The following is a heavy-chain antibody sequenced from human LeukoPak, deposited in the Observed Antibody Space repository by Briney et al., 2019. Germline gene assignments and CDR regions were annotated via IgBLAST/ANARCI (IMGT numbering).Heavy chain of an antibody. V-gene: IGHV3-53*01. D-gene: IGHD4-17*01. CDR1: GFTVSSNY. J-gene: IGHJ4*02. CDR3: ARFADYGNGLDY. Sequence: GGSLRLSCAASGFTVSSNYMSWVRQAPGKGLEWVSVIYSGGSTYYADSVKGRFTIPRDNSKNTLYLQMNSLRAEDTAVYYCARFADYGNGLDYWGQGTLVTVSS. CDR2: IYSGGST.